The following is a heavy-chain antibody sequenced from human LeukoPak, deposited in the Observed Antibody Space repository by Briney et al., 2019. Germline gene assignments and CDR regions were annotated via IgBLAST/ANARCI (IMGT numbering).Heavy chain of an antibody. CDR2: IYYSGST. J-gene: IGHJ4*02. Sequence: SETLSLTCTVSGGSISSYYWSWIRQPPGKDWNWIGYIYYSGSTNYNPSLKSRLTISIDTSKNQISLKLTSVTAADTAVYYCARVLNPWFGEFAFDYWGQGTLVTVSS. CDR1: GGSISSYY. V-gene: IGHV4-59*01. D-gene: IGHD3-10*01. CDR3: ARVLNPWFGEFAFDY.